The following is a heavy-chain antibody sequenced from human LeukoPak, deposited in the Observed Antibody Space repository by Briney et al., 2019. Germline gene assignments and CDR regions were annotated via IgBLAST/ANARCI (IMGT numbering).Heavy chain of an antibody. J-gene: IGHJ4*02. Sequence: PGRSLRLSCAASGFTFSSYAMHWARHAPGKGLEWVAVISYDGSNKYYADSVKGRFTISRDNSKNTLYLQMNSLRAEDTAVYYCARGPGVGATSDDYWGQGTLVTVSS. CDR1: GFTFSSYA. V-gene: IGHV3-30-3*01. CDR3: ARGPGVGATSDDY. CDR2: ISYDGSNK. D-gene: IGHD1-26*01.